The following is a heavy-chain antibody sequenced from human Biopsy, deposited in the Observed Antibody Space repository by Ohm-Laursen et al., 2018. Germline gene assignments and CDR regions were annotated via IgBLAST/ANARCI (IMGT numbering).Heavy chain of an antibody. D-gene: IGHD6-19*01. CDR3: AKHGSGWTGDDAFHI. J-gene: IGHJ3*02. CDR1: GGSISGSS. CDR2: ISYSRDT. V-gene: IGHV4-59*08. Sequence: SETLSLTCTVSGGSISGSSWSWIRQAPGKGLEWIGYISYSRDTNYNPSLKSRITIPVDTSKNQFSLKLTSVTAADTAVYYCAKHGSGWTGDDAFHIWGQGTMVTVSS.